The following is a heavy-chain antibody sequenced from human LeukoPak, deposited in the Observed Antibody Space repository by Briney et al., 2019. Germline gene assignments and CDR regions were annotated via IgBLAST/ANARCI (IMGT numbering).Heavy chain of an antibody. D-gene: IGHD5-12*01. Sequence: GASVKVSCKASGYTFTSYAMHWVRQAPGQRLEWMGWINAGNGNTKYSQKFQGRVTITRDTSASTAYMELSSLRSEDTAVYYCARGQNEVVATFVYWGQGTLVTVSS. CDR1: GYTFTSYA. CDR2: INAGNGNT. J-gene: IGHJ4*02. CDR3: ARGQNEVVATFVY. V-gene: IGHV1-3*01.